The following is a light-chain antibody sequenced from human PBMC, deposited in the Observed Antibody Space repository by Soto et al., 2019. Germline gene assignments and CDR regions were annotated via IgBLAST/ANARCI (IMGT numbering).Light chain of an antibody. V-gene: IGKV3-15*01. CDR3: KQYNSWPPDRT. Sequence: EIVMTQSPATLSVSPGERATLSCRASQSVGSNLAWYQQKPGQAPRLLIYGASTRATGIPARFSGSGSGTEFTVTISSLRSEDFAIYFCKQYNSWPPDRTFGQGTKVEIK. CDR2: GAS. CDR1: QSVGSN. J-gene: IGKJ1*01.